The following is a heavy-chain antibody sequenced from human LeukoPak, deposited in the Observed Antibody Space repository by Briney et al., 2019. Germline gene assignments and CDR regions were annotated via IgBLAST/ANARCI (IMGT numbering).Heavy chain of an antibody. CDR3: ARSDRVPAAIVGYYGMDV. V-gene: IGHV4-61*01. CDR2: IYYSGST. Sequence: SETLSLTCTVSGGSVSSGSCYWSWIRQPPGKGLEWIGYIYYSGSTNYNPSLKSRVTISVDTSKNQFSLKLSSVTAADTAVYYCARSDRVPAAIVGYYGMDVWGKGTTVTVSS. D-gene: IGHD2-2*02. CDR1: GGSVSSGSCY. J-gene: IGHJ6*04.